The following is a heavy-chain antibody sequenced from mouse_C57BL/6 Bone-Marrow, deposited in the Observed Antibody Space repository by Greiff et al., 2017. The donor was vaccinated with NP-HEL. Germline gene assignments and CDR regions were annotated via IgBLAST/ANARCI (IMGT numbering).Heavy chain of an antibody. D-gene: IGHD2-10*01. CDR3: ARSYYGNRGWYFDV. CDR1: GFTFTDYY. V-gene: IGHV7-3*01. Sequence: EVKVVESGGGLVQPGGSLSLSCAASGFTFTDYYMSWVRQPPGKALEWLGFIRNKANGYTTEYSASVKGRFTISRDKSQSILYLQRNALRAEDSATYYCARSYYGNRGWYFDVWGTGTTVTVSS. CDR2: IRNKANGYTT. J-gene: IGHJ1*03.